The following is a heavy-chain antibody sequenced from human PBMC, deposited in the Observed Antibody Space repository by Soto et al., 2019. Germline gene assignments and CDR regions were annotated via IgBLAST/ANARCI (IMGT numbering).Heavy chain of an antibody. D-gene: IGHD3-16*01. CDR2: ISTSGNT. V-gene: IGHV4-4*07. J-gene: IGHJ5*02. Sequence: SETLSLTCSVSGVSMRNSYWTWIRQSAGKGLEWIGRISTSGNTNYDPSLNSRLTMSVDTSKNQVSLKLTSVTAADTAVYYCARGGGVPALGNPWGQGTLVTVSS. CDR3: ARGGGVPALGNP. CDR1: GVSMRNSY.